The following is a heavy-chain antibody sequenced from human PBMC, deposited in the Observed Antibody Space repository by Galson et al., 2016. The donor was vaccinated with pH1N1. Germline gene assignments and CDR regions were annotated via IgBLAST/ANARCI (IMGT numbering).Heavy chain of an antibody. CDR3: TRDLGRRREY. D-gene: IGHD1-26*01. CDR1: GYTFTTNY. J-gene: IGHJ4*02. V-gene: IGHV1-46*01. CDR2: IDPSGGGT. Sequence: SVKVFCKASGYTFTTNYIHWVRQAPGQGLEWMGVIDPSGGGTTYAQKFQARVTMTRDTSTSTVYMDLSSLKSEDTAVYYCTRDLGRRREYWGQGTLVTVSS.